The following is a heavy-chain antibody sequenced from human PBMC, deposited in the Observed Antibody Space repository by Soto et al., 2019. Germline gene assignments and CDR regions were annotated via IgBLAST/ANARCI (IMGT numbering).Heavy chain of an antibody. CDR3: AIVTAVAGIDYYYGMDV. J-gene: IGHJ6*02. CDR1: GDSIYSGSYY. Sequence: QVQLQESGPGLVKPSQTLSLTCTVSGDSIYSGSYYWNWIRQHPGKGLEWIGNIYYNGNTNYNPSLESLVTISVDTSQNQFSLKLNSVTAAATAVYYCAIVTAVAGIDYYYGMDVWGQGTTVTVSS. CDR2: IYYNGNT. V-gene: IGHV4-31*01. D-gene: IGHD6-19*01.